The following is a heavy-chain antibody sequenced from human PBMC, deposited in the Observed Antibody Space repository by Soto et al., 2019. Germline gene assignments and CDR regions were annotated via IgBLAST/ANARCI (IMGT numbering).Heavy chain of an antibody. Sequence: DVQLVESGGGLVQPGGSLRLSCAASGFTFSTSSMNWVRQAPGKGLEWVSYISSSSIIYYAYSVKGRFTISRDNVKNSLYLQMDSLRAEDTAVYYCATDLAIDPDVWGKGTTVTVSS. J-gene: IGHJ6*04. CDR1: GFTFSTSS. D-gene: IGHD5-12*01. CDR2: ISSSSII. CDR3: ATDLAIDPDV. V-gene: IGHV3-48*01.